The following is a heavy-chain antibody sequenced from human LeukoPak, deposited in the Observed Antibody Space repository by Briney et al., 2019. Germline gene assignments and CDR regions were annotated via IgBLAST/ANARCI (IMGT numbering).Heavy chain of an antibody. CDR2: IRYDGSNK. J-gene: IGHJ5*02. D-gene: IGHD2-2*01. V-gene: IGHV3-30*02. CDR1: GFTFSSYG. CDR3: AKHRGSSTSLNWFDP. Sequence: GGSLRLSCAASGFTFSSYGMHWVRQAPGKGLEWVAFIRYDGSNKYNADSVKGRFTISRDNSKNTLYLQMNSLRAEDTAVYYCAKHRGSSTSLNWFDPWGQGTLVTVSS.